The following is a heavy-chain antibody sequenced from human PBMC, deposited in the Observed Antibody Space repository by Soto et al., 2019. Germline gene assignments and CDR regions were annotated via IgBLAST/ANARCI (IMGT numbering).Heavy chain of an antibody. D-gene: IGHD3-10*01. J-gene: IGHJ4*02. V-gene: IGHV3-23*01. CDR1: GFIFSSYA. CDR3: ASAFYGSGSYWGFDY. CDR2: ISGDGGST. Sequence: EVQLLESGGGLVQPGGSLRLSCAASGFIFSSYALNWVRQAPGKGLEWVSSISGDGGSTNYADSVKGRFTISRDNSKNTLYLQLNSLRAEDTALYYCASAFYGSGSYWGFDYWGQGTLVTVSS.